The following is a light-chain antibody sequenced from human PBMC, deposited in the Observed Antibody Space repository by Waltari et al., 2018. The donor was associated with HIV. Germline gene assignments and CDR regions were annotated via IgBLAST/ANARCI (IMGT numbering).Light chain of an antibody. CDR3: SSYTRSNTPDV. J-gene: IGLJ1*01. CDR1: SSDVGGYNY. V-gene: IGLV2-14*01. Sequence: QSALTQPASVSGSPGQSITISCTGTSSDVGGYNYVSWYQQHPGKAPKLIIYEVSNRPSGGSNRFSCAKSANTSSLTISGLQAEDEADYYCSSYTRSNTPDVFGTGTKVTVL. CDR2: EVS.